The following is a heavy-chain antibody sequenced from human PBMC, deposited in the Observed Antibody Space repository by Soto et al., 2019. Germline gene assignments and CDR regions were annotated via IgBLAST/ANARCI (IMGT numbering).Heavy chain of an antibody. CDR2: VSDDGSNK. CDR3: AKEWVYDSSGWSFDY. CDR1: GFTFSSSG. D-gene: IGHD3-22*01. J-gene: IGHJ4*02. V-gene: IGHV3-30*18. Sequence: GGSLGLSCAASGFTFSSSGMHWVRQALGKGLEWVAVVSDDGSNKYYADSVKGRSTISRDNSKNTLYLQMNSLRAEDTAVYYCAKEWVYDSSGWSFDYWGQGTLVTVSS.